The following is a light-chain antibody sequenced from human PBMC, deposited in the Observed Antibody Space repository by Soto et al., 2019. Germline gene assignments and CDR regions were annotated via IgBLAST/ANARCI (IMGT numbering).Light chain of an antibody. J-gene: IGLJ3*02. CDR1: SGHNGYI. V-gene: IGLV4-60*02. Sequence: QAVVTQSSSASASLGSSVKLTCTLSSGHNGYIIAWHQQQPGKAPRYLMKLQRSGSYNKGSGAPDRFSGSSSGADRYLTISTLQFEDEADYYCETWDSNPWVFGGGTQLTVL. CDR3: ETWDSNPWV. CDR2: LQRSGSY.